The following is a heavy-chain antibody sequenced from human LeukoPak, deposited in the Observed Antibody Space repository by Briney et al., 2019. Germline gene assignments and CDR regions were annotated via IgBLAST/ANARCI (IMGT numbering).Heavy chain of an antibody. V-gene: IGHV3-21*01. J-gene: IGHJ4*02. CDR2: ISSSSSYI. CDR1: GFTFSSYS. D-gene: IGHD1-26*01. Sequence: PGGSLRLSCAASGFTFSSYSMNWVRQAPGKGLEWVSSISSSSSYIYYADSVKSRFTISRDNAKNSLYLQMNSLRAEDTAVYYCASKAGGEVYWGQGTLVTVSS. CDR3: ASKAGGEVY.